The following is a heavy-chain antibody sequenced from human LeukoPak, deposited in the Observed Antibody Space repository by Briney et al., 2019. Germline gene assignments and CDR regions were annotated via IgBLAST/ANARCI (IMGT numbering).Heavy chain of an antibody. CDR1: GFTFTTYA. D-gene: IGHD1-26*01. CDR3: AKRSGIPYGHFDY. V-gene: IGHV3-23*01. Sequence: GGSLRLSCAASGFTFTTYAMSWVRQAPGKGLEWVSAITGSGDYTDYADSVRGRFTISRDNSKNTLYLQLNSLRAEDTAVYFCAKRSGIPYGHFDYWGQGTLVTVSS. CDR2: ITGSGDYT. J-gene: IGHJ4*02.